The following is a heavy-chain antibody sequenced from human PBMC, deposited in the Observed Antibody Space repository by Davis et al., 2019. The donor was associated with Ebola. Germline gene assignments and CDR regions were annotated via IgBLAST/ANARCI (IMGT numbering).Heavy chain of an antibody. V-gene: IGHV4-39*01. J-gene: IGHJ4*02. CDR1: GGSISSSSYY. CDR3: ARGQRWLQPLLYY. D-gene: IGHD5-24*01. CDR2: IYYSGST. Sequence: GSLRLSCTVSGGSISSSSYYWGWIRQPPGKGLEWIGSIYYSGSTYYNPSLKSRVTISVDTSKNQFSLKLSSVTAADTAVYYCARGQRWLQPLLYYWGQGTLVTVSS.